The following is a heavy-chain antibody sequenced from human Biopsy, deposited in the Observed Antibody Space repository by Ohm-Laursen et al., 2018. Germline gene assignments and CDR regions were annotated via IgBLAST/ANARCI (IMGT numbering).Heavy chain of an antibody. CDR2: IIPTFDTP. V-gene: IGHV1-69*06. Sequence: SSVKVSCKASGYTFTDYFLHWVRQAPGQGPEWMGRIIPTFDTPTYAPDFQGRVTFTADKSTGTAHLDLSRLRSEDTAIYYCAGGAAKGNPYDHWGQGTLVTVSS. J-gene: IGHJ5*02. CDR3: AGGAAKGNPYDH. D-gene: IGHD3-10*01. CDR1: GYTFTDYF.